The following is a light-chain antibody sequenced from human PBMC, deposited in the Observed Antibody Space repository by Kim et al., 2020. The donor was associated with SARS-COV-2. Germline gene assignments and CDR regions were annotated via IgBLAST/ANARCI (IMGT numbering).Light chain of an antibody. CDR1: QSVSSN. V-gene: IGKV3-15*01. CDR2: GAS. Sequence: VSPGGRATLSCRASQSVSSNLAWYQQKPGQAPRLLIYGASTRATGIPARFSGSGSGTEFTLTISSLQSEDFAVYYCQQYNNWPPGFGQGTKVDIK. CDR3: QQYNNWPPG. J-gene: IGKJ1*01.